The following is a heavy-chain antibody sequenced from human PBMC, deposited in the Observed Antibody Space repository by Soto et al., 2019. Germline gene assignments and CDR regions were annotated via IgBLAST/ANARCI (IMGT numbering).Heavy chain of an antibody. D-gene: IGHD3-3*01. J-gene: IGHJ6*02. CDR1: GYTFNTYA. CDR2: INVDNGNT. V-gene: IGHV1-3*01. Sequence: QVQLVQSGPEVRKPGASLKVSCKASGYTFNTYAMNWVRQATGQRLERMGWINVDNGNTKYSPKFRGRVTITRDSSASTAYMELSSLRSEDTAVYYCARDYYDFWSGYSSSNYGMDVWGQGTTVTVSS. CDR3: ARDYYDFWSGYSSSNYGMDV.